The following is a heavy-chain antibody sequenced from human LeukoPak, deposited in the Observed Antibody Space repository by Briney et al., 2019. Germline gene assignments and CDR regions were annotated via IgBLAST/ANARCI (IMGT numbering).Heavy chain of an antibody. D-gene: IGHD6-19*01. J-gene: IGHJ4*02. CDR2: ISGSGGST. Sequence: GGSLRLSCAASGFTFSSYAMSRVRQAPGKGLEWVSGISGSGGSTYYADSVKGRFTISRDNSKNTLYLQMNSLRAEDTAVYYCAKDRGYSSGWYDNWGQGTLVTVSS. CDR3: AKDRGYSSGWYDN. CDR1: GFTFSSYA. V-gene: IGHV3-23*01.